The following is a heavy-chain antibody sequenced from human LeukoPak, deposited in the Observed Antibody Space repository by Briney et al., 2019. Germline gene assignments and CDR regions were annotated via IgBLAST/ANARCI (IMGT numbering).Heavy chain of an antibody. D-gene: IGHD6-6*01. CDR2: IKEDGSET. Sequence: PGGSLRLSCAASGFSFSRHWMSWVRQAPGIALEWLANIKEDGSETYYVDSVKGRFTISRDNAENSLYLQMVSLRAEDTAVYYCATYAAPNPFYFDSWGLGTLVTVSA. CDR3: ATYAAPNPFYFDS. V-gene: IGHV3-7*05. J-gene: IGHJ4*02. CDR1: GFSFSRHW.